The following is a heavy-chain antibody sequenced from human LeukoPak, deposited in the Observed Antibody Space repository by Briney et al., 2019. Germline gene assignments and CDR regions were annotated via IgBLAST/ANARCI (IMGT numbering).Heavy chain of an antibody. Sequence: SETLSLTCTVSGGSISSYYWSWIRQPPGKGLEWTGNIYYSGNTYYNPSLKSRVTISVDTSKNQFSLKLSSVTAADTAVYYCARRGYYGSGSYSPGPIDYWGQGTLVTVSS. V-gene: IGHV4-59*12. D-gene: IGHD3-10*01. CDR3: ARRGYYGSGSYSPGPIDY. CDR2: IYYSGNT. CDR1: GGSISSYY. J-gene: IGHJ4*02.